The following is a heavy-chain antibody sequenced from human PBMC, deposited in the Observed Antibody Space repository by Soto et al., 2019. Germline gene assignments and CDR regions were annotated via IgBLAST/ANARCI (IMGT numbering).Heavy chain of an antibody. D-gene: IGHD6-25*01. Sequence: QVQLVQSGAEVKKPGASVRVSCKASGYTFTSYYIHWVRQAPGQGLEWMAIVNPTGGSTNYAQKFHGRITVTFDSSTSTVFMELTSLRYEDTAVYYCDRLLAAGDSGGQGTLLTVSS. J-gene: IGHJ4*02. V-gene: IGHV1-46*03. CDR1: GYTFTSYY. CDR3: DRLLAAGDS. CDR2: VNPTGGST.